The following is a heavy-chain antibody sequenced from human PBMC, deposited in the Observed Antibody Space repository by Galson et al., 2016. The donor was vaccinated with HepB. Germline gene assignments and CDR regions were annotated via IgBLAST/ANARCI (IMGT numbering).Heavy chain of an antibody. V-gene: IGHV1-8*01. CDR1: GYTFTTYD. Sequence: SVKVSCKASGYTFTTYDFHWVRQAPGQGLEWMGWMNPYSGTTGYAPKFQDRVTMTRNTPISTAYLDLGSLTSEDTAVYYCARSVHGDLAPWGQGTLVIVSS. CDR3: ARSVHGDLAP. CDR2: MNPYSGTT. D-gene: IGHD5/OR15-5a*01. J-gene: IGHJ5*02.